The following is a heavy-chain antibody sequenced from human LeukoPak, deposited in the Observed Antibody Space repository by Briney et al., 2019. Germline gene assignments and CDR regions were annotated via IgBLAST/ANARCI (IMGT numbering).Heavy chain of an antibody. CDR1: GFTFSSYP. CDR3: AKDSSAGRDY. Sequence: GGSLRLSCAASGFTFSSYPMSWVRQAPGKGLQWVSAISNGGGSAYYADSVKGRFTVSRDNSRSALYLQMNSLRAEDTAVYYCAKDSSAGRDYWGQGTLVTVSS. CDR2: ISNGGGSA. J-gene: IGHJ4*02. D-gene: IGHD3-22*01. V-gene: IGHV3-23*01.